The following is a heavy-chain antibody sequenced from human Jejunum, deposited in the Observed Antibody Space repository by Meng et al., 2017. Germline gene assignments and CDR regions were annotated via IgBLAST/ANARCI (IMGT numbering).Heavy chain of an antibody. CDR3: ARDIATAWFYY. CDR2: IYSGGDT. J-gene: IGHJ4*02. V-gene: IGHV4-39*07. D-gene: IGHD6-13*01. Sequence: GSLRLSCTVAGGSISSRSYYWGWIRQPPGQGLEWIGSIYSGGDTFYNPSLKSRVTISLDTSKNQFSLKLTSVTAADTAVYYCARDIATAWFYYWGQGTLVTVSS. CDR1: GGSISSRSYY.